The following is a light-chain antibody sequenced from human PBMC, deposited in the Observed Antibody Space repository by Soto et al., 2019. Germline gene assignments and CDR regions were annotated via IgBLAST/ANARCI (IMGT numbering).Light chain of an antibody. CDR3: QHYDHLPPLS. J-gene: IGKJ4*01. V-gene: IGKV1-33*01. Sequence: DIQMTQSPSSLSASVGDRVTITCQASQDIKNYLNWYQQKPGKAPNLLIYDASNLKTGVPSRFSGSGSGTHFTFTISSLQPEDIATYFCQHYDHLPPLSFGGGTKVEIK. CDR1: QDIKNY. CDR2: DAS.